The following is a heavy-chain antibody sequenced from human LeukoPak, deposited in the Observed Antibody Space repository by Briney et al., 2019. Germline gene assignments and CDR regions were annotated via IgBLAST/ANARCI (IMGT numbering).Heavy chain of an antibody. CDR3: ARGHPPHRGPIRYYYYYMDV. CDR2: IYTSGST. Sequence: PSETLSLTCTVSGGSISSGSYYWSWIRQPAGKGLEWIGRIYTSGSTNYNPSLKSRVTISVDTSKNQFSLKLSSVTAADTAVYYCARGHPPHRGPIRYYYYYMDVWGKGTTVTVSS. D-gene: IGHD3-16*01. CDR1: GGSISSGSYY. J-gene: IGHJ6*03. V-gene: IGHV4-61*02.